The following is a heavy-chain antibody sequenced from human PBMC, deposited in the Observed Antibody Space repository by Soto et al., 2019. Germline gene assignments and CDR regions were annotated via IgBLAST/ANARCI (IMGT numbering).Heavy chain of an antibody. CDR1: GGSISSYY. V-gene: IGHV4-59*08. CDR3: ARLRDWTYYYMDV. J-gene: IGHJ6*03. Sequence: SETLSLTCTVSGGSISSYYWSWIRQPPGKGLEWIGYIYYSGSTNYNPSLKSRVTISVDTSKNQFSLKLSSVTAADTAVYYCARLRDWTYYYMDVWGKGTTVTVSS. D-gene: IGHD2-21*02. CDR2: IYYSGST.